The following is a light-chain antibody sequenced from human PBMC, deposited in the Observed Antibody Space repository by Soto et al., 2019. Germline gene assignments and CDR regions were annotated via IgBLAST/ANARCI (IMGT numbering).Light chain of an antibody. V-gene: IGLV2-14*01. CDR2: EVS. CDR3: SSYTSSNTLEV. Sequence: QSALIQPASVSGSTGQSITISCTGTSRDVGGSNYVSWYQHHPHRAPRLLIYEVSYRPSGVSSRFSGSKSGNTASLTISGLQAEDEADYYCSSYTSSNTLEVFGVGTKLTVL. CDR1: SRDVGGSNY. J-gene: IGLJ2*01.